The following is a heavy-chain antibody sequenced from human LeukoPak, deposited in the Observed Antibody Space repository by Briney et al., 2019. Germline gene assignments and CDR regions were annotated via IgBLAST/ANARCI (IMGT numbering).Heavy chain of an antibody. CDR2: INHSGST. V-gene: IGHV4-34*01. CDR3: ARHWAYYCSSSRCEDY. CDR1: GGSISSYY. J-gene: IGHJ4*02. D-gene: IGHD2-2*01. Sequence: SETLSLTCTVSGGSISSYYWSWIRQPPGKGLEWIGEINHSGSTNYNPSLKSRVTISVDTSKNQFSLKLSSVTAADTAVYYCARHWAYYCSSSRCEDYWGQGTLVTVSS.